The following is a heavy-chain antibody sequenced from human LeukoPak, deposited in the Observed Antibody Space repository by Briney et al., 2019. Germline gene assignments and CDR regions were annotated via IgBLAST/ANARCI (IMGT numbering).Heavy chain of an antibody. CDR3: AKDGAWLRFDD. J-gene: IGHJ4*02. CDR2: ISPGGGPS. V-gene: IGHV3-23*01. Sequence: GGTLRLSCAGSGFPFSSHGMNWVRQAPGKGLEWVSGISPGGGPSYYADSVKGRFTISRDDSKNTLYLQMKNLRAEDTAVYYCAKDGAWLRFDDWGQGILVTVAS. CDR1: GFPFSSHG. D-gene: IGHD5-12*01.